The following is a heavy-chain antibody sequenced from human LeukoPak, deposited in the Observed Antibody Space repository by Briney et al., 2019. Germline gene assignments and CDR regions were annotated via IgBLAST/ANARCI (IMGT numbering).Heavy chain of an antibody. Sequence: PSETLSLTCAVYGGSFSGYYWSWIRQPPGKGLEWIGEINHSGSTNYNPSLKSRVTISVDTSKNHLSLKLSSVTAADTAIYYCARFEGYDILTGYSYYFDYWGRGALVTVSS. D-gene: IGHD3-9*01. CDR1: GGSFSGYY. CDR3: ARFEGYDILTGYSYYFDY. V-gene: IGHV4-34*01. CDR2: INHSGST. J-gene: IGHJ4*02.